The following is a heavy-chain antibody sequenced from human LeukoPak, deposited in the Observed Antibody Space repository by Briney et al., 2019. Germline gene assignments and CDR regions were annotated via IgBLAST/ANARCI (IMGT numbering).Heavy chain of an antibody. CDR1: GFTFSTYE. J-gene: IGHJ4*02. V-gene: IGHV3-48*03. D-gene: IGHD4-17*01. Sequence: GGSLRLSCAASGFTFSTYEMNWVRQAPGKGLEWVSYVSSSGGTILYADSVKGRFTISRDNAKNSLYLQMNRLRAEDTAVYYCARGRVTGDYVRDFDYWGQGTLVTVSS. CDR2: VSSSGGTI. CDR3: ARGRVTGDYVRDFDY.